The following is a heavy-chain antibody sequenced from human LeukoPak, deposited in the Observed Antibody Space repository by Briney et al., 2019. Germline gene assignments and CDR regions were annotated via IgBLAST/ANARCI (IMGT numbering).Heavy chain of an antibody. CDR2: IYYSGST. D-gene: IGHD2-21*02. Sequence: SETLSLTCTVSGGSISSSSYYWGWIRQPPGKGLEWIGSIYYSGSTYYNPSLKSRVTISVDTSKNQFSLKLSSVTAADTAVYYCARDLYGGNSGSWYFDLWGRGTLVTVSS. J-gene: IGHJ2*01. V-gene: IGHV4-39*07. CDR3: ARDLYGGNSGSWYFDL. CDR1: GGSISSSSYY.